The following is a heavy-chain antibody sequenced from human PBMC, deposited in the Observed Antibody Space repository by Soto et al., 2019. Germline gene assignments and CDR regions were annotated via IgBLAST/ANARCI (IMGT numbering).Heavy chain of an antibody. D-gene: IGHD6-13*01. V-gene: IGHV4-59*08. CDR1: GGSISSYY. J-gene: IGHJ4*02. CDR2: IFYSGST. Sequence: PSETLSLTCTVSGGSISSYYWSWIRQPPGKGLEWIGYIFYSGSTNYNPSLESRVTISVDTSKNQFSLKLSSVTAADTAVYYCARRYSSSFDFWGQGTLVTVSS. CDR3: ARRYSSSFDF.